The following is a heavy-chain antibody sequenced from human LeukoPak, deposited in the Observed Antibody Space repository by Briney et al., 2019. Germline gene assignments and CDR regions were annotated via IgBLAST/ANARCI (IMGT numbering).Heavy chain of an antibody. CDR2: IKSKTDGGTT. V-gene: IGHV3-15*01. Sequence: GGSLRLSCAASGFTFSNAWMSWVRQAPGKGLEWVSRIKSKTDGGTTDYAAPVKGRFTISRDDSKNTLYLQMNSLKTEDTAVYYCTTHREETAAGLFDYWGQGTLVTVSS. CDR3: TTHREETAAGLFDY. CDR1: GFTFSNAW. D-gene: IGHD6-25*01. J-gene: IGHJ4*02.